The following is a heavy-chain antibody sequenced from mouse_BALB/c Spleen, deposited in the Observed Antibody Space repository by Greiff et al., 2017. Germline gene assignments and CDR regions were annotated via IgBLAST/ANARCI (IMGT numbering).Heavy chain of an antibody. CDR3: ARGRATAFDY. CDR2: ISSGGST. J-gene: IGHJ2*01. D-gene: IGHD3-1*01. CDR1: GFTFSSYA. V-gene: IGHV5-6-5*01. Sequence: EVQRVESGGGLVKPGGSLKLSCAASGFTFSSYAMSWVRQTPEKRLEWVASISSGGSTYYPDSVKGRFTISRDNARNILYLQMSSLRSEDTAMYYCARGRATAFDYWGQGTTLTVSS.